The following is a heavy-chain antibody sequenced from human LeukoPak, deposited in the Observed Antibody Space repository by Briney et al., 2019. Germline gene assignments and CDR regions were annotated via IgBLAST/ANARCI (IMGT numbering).Heavy chain of an antibody. CDR1: GYSISSGYY. CDR2: IYHSGST. V-gene: IGHV4-38-2*01. Sequence: SETLSLTCAVSGYSISSGYYWGWIRQPPGKGLEWIGSIYHSGSTYYNPSLKSRATISVDTSKNQFSLKLSSVTAADTAVYYCALVRGVIIVDYWGQGTLVTVSS. J-gene: IGHJ4*02. D-gene: IGHD3-10*01. CDR3: ALVRGVIIVDY.